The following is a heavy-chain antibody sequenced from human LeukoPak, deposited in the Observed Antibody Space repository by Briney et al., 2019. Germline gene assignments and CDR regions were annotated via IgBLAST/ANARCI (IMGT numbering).Heavy chain of an antibody. J-gene: IGHJ4*02. D-gene: IGHD2-15*01. Sequence: GGSLRLSCAASGFTLSSYAMSWVRQAPGKGLEWVSAISNTGNTYHADSVKGRFTISRDSSKNTLFLQMNRLRPEDAAVYYCAKAPVTTCRGAFCYPFDYWGLGTLVTVSS. V-gene: IGHV3-23*01. CDR3: AKAPVTTCRGAFCYPFDY. CDR2: ISNTGNT. CDR1: GFTLSSYA.